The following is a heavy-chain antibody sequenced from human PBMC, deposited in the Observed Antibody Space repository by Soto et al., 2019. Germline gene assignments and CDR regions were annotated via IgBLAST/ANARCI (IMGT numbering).Heavy chain of an antibody. CDR2: INPNSGGT. V-gene: IGHV1-2*02. CDR3: ASDISGGYSHGYYFDY. CDR1: GYTFTGYC. Sequence: ASVKVSCKASGYTFTGYCMHWVRQAPGQGLEWMGWINPNSGGTNYAQKFQGRVTMTRDTSISTAYMELSRLRSDGTAVYYCASDISGGYSHGYYFDYWGQGTLVTVSS. D-gene: IGHD5-18*01. J-gene: IGHJ4*02.